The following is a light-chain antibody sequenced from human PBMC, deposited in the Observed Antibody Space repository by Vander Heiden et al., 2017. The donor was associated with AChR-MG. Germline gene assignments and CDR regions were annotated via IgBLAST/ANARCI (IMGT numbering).Light chain of an antibody. CDR3: QSGDSRTAV. CDR2: KDN. Sequence: SRELTQPPSVSVSPGQTALITCSGDVLAKKYYYWYQQRPGQAPRMVVFKDNERPSGIPERFSGSSSGTIVTLTITDVQAEDEADYYCQSGDSRTAVFGTGTKVTVL. CDR1: VLAKKY. J-gene: IGLJ1*01. V-gene: IGLV3-25*03.